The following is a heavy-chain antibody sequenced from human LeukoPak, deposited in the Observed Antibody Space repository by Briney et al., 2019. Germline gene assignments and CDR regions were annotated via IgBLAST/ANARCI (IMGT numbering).Heavy chain of an antibody. CDR3: ARVRAPPRGFGDFYGMDV. V-gene: IGHV4-59*01. CDR1: GGSISSYY. Sequence: SETLSLTCTVSGGSISSYYWSWIRQPPGKGLEWIGYIYYSGSTNYNPSLKSRVTISVDTSKNQFSLKLSSVTAADTVVYYCARVRAPPRGFGDFYGMDVWGQGTTVTVSS. D-gene: IGHD3-10*01. J-gene: IGHJ6*02. CDR2: IYYSGST.